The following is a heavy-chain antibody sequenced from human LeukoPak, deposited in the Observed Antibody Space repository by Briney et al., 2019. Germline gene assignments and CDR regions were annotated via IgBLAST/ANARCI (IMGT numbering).Heavy chain of an antibody. CDR3: ARGDNWFDP. V-gene: IGHV3-53*01. J-gene: IGHJ5*02. CDR1: GFTVSTNY. CDR2: IYGGGTT. Sequence: VGSLRLSCVPSGFTVSTNYMTWVRQAPGKGLEWVSVIYGGGTTYYADSVKGRFTISRDNSKNTVYLQMNNLRAEDTAVYYCARGDNWFDPWGQGTLVTVSS.